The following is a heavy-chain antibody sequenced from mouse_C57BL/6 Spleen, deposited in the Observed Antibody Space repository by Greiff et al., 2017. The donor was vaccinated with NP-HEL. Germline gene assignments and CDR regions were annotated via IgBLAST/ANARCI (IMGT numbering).Heavy chain of an antibody. CDR2: IYPRSGNT. CDR3: ANNWDDAMDY. V-gene: IGHV1-81*01. D-gene: IGHD4-1*01. CDR1: GYTFTSYG. Sequence: VKLHESGAELARPGASVKLSCKASGYTFTSYGISWVKQRTGQGLEWIGEIYPRSGNTYYNEKFKGKATLTADKSSSTAYMELRSLTSEDSAVYFCANNWDDAMDYWGQGTSVTVSS. J-gene: IGHJ4*01.